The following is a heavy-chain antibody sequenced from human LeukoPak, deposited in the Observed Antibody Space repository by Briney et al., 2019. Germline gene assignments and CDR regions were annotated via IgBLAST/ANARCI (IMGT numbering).Heavy chain of an antibody. CDR3: ARRFGETNSYMDV. CDR2: ISGSGGNT. Sequence: GGSLRLSCAASGFTFSNYAMRWVRQAPGKGLEWVSAISGSGGNTFHADPVQGRFTISRDNAKNTLYLQMNSLRDEDTAIYYCARRFGETNSYMDVWGKGTTVIVSS. V-gene: IGHV3-23*01. CDR1: GFTFSNYA. D-gene: IGHD3-16*01. J-gene: IGHJ6*03.